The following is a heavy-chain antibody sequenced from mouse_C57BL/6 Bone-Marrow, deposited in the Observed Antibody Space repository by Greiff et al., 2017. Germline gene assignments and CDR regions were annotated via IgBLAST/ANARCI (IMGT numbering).Heavy chain of an antibody. Sequence: QVQLQQSGAELARPGASVTLSCKASGYTFTSYGISWVKQRTGQGLEWIGEIYPRSGNTYYNEKIKGKATLTADKSSSTAYMELSSLTSEDSAVYSCARCYYGSSLLADWGQGTMVTVSA. J-gene: IGHJ3*01. CDR2: IYPRSGNT. D-gene: IGHD1-1*01. V-gene: IGHV1-81*01. CDR1: GYTFTSYG. CDR3: ARCYYGSSLLAD.